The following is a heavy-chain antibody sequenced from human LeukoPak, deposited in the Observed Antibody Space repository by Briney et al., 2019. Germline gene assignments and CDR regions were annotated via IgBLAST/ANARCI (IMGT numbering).Heavy chain of an antibody. CDR2: IIPIFGTA. J-gene: IGHJ4*02. V-gene: IGHV1-69*13. Sequence: SVKVSCKASGGTFSSYAISWVRQAPGQGPEWMGGIIPIFGTANYAQKFQGRVTITADESTSTAYMELSSLRSEDTAVYYCARDRSDYSAGYFDYWGQGTLVTVSS. D-gene: IGHD4-17*01. CDR1: GGTFSSYA. CDR3: ARDRSDYSAGYFDY.